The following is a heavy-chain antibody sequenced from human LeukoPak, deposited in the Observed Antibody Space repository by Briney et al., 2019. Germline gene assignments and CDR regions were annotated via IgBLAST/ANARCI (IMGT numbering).Heavy chain of an antibody. D-gene: IGHD4-23*01. Sequence: GGSLRLSCAASGFTFSSYWMHWVRQAPGKGLVWVSRINSDGSSTSYADSVKGRFTISRDNAKNTVDLQMNSLRSEDAAVYYCATFSYAGNAGGSVGYWGQGTLVTVSS. CDR2: INSDGSST. CDR3: ATFSYAGNAGGSVGY. V-gene: IGHV3-74*01. J-gene: IGHJ4*02. CDR1: GFTFSSYW.